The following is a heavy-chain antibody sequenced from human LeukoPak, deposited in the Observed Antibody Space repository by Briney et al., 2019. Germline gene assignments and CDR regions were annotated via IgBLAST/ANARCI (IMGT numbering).Heavy chain of an antibody. CDR3: ARDKVVVPAAPSWYFDL. Sequence: ASVKVSFKASGYTFTSYGISWVRQAPGQGLEWMGWISAYNGNTNYAQKLQGRVTMTTDTSTSTAYMELRSLRSDDTAVYYCARDKVVVPAAPSWYFDLWGRGTLVTVSS. CDR2: ISAYNGNT. CDR1: GYTFTSYG. D-gene: IGHD2-2*01. J-gene: IGHJ2*01. V-gene: IGHV1-18*01.